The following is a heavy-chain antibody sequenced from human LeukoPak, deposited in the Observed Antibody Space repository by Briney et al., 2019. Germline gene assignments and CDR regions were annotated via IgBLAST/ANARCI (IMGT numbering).Heavy chain of an antibody. CDR1: GFTFSSYA. CDR3: AKDGKVNGELLSDY. CDR2: ISGSGGST. Sequence: QTGGSLRLSCAASGFTFSSYAMSWVRQAPGKGLEWVSAISGSGGSTYYADSVKGRFTISRDNSKNTLYLQMNSLRAEDTAVYYCAKDGKVNGELLSDYWGQGTLVTVSS. J-gene: IGHJ4*02. D-gene: IGHD3-10*01. V-gene: IGHV3-23*01.